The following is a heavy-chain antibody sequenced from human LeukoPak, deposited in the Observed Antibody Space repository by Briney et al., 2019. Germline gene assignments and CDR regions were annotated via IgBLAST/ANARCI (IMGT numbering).Heavy chain of an antibody. J-gene: IGHJ6*02. D-gene: IGHD3-22*01. V-gene: IGHV4-39*01. CDR2: IFYSGIT. Sequence: SETLSLTCTVSGGSISSSSYYWGWNRQPPGKGLEWIGRIFYSGITYYNPSFKSRVTMSVDTSKNQFSLKLSSVTAADTAVYFCARLYGSGYHYYGMDAWGQGTTVTVSS. CDR3: ARLYGSGYHYYGMDA. CDR1: GGSISSSSYY.